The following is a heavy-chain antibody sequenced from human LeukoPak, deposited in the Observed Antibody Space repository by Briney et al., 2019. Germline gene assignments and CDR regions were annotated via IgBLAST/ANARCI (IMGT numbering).Heavy chain of an antibody. J-gene: IGHJ5*02. D-gene: IGHD5-12*01. V-gene: IGHV4-4*07. CDR2: IYTSGST. Sequence: PSGTLSLTCTVSGGSISSYYWSWIRQPAGKGLEWVGRIYTSGSTNYNPSLKSRVTMSVVTSKNQFSLKLSSVTAADTAVYYCARDNGVATIIRDPINWFDPWGQGTLVTVSS. CDR3: ARDNGVATIIRDPINWFDP. CDR1: GGSISSYY.